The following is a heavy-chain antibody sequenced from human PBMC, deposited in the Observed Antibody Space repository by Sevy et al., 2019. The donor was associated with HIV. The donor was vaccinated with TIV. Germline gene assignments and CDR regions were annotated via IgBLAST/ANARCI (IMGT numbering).Heavy chain of an antibody. CDR3: AGARGRDWFGDEDF. CDR2: IYQDGREK. V-gene: IGHV3-7*01. J-gene: IGHJ3*01. Sequence: GGSLRLSCAASGFTFSNYCMSWVRQAPGKGLEWVANIYQDGREKFYVDSVKGRLTISRDNVKNSLYLQMDSLGVEDTAVYYCAGARGRDWFGDEDFWGQGRVVTVSS. CDR1: GFTFSNYC. D-gene: IGHD3-10*01.